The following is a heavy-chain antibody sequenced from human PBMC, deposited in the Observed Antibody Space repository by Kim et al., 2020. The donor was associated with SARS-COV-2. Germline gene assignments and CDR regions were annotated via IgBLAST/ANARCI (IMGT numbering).Heavy chain of an antibody. Sequence: STYYAESVKGRVTISRDNANNTRYLQMNRRSAEDTAVYDCAREAQSYGMDVWGQGTTVTVSS. CDR3: AREAQSYGMDV. J-gene: IGHJ6*02. V-gene: IGHV3-66*01. CDR2: ST.